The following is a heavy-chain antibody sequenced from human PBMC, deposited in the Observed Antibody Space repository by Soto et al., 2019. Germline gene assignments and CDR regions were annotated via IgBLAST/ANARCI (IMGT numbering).Heavy chain of an antibody. V-gene: IGHV4-59*08. D-gene: IGHD3-10*01. Sequence: QVQLQESGPGLVKPSETLSLTCTVSGGSISSYYWSWIRQPPGKGLEWIGYIYYSGSTNYNPSLKSRVTISVDTSKNQFSLKLSSVTAAHTAVYYCASHYYGSGSYYRFDPWGQGTLVTVSS. CDR3: ASHYYGSGSYYRFDP. J-gene: IGHJ5*02. CDR1: GGSISSYY. CDR2: IYYSGST.